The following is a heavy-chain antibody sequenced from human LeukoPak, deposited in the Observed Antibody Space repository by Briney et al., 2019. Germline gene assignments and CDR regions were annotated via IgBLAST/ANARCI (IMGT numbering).Heavy chain of an antibody. Sequence: SETLSLTCAVSGGSISSGGYSWSWIRQPPGKGLEWIGYIYHSGSTYYNPSLKSRVTISVDTSKNQFSLKLSSVTAADTAVYYCAEGAVAGHYWGQGTLVTVSS. D-gene: IGHD6-19*01. V-gene: IGHV4-30-2*02. CDR1: GGSISSGGYS. CDR2: IYHSGST. J-gene: IGHJ4*02. CDR3: AEGAVAGHY.